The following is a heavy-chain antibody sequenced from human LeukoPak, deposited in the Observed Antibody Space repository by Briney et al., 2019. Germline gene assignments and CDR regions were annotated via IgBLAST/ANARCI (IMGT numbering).Heavy chain of an antibody. Sequence: GGSLRLSCAASGFTFSSYGMHWVRQAPGKGLEWVAVISYDGSNKYYADSVKGRFTISRDNSKNTLYLQMNSLRAEDTAVYYCARAGLLGAFDIWGQGTMVTVSS. V-gene: IGHV3-30*03. CDR2: ISYDGSNK. J-gene: IGHJ3*02. CDR1: GFTFSSYG. CDR3: ARAGLLGAFDI. D-gene: IGHD1-26*01.